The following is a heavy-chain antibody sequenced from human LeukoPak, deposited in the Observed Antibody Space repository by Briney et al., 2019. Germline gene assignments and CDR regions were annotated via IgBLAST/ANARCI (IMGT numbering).Heavy chain of an antibody. CDR2: IIPIFGTA. Sequence: SVKVSCKASGYTFTGYCMHWVRQAPGQGLEWMGGIIPIFGTANYAQKFQGRVTITADESTSTASMELSSLSSEDTALYYCATTALDPGGIAAAATWGQGTLVTVSS. CDR3: ATTALDPGGIAAAAT. D-gene: IGHD6-13*01. CDR1: GYTFTGYC. J-gene: IGHJ5*02. V-gene: IGHV1-69*13.